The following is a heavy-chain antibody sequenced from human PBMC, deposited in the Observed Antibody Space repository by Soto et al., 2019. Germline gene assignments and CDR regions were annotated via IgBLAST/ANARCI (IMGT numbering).Heavy chain of an antibody. V-gene: IGHV4-28*01. J-gene: IGHJ4*02. CDR3: VSGVAARPEYFDF. CDR2: IHYSGST. CDR1: GYSISSNNW. Sequence: QVQLQESGPGLVKPSDTQSLTCAVSGYSISSNNWWGWIRQPPGKGLEWIGHIHYSGSTYHNPSLKSPVTMSVDTSKNQFSLKRTSVTAVDTAVYFCVSGVAARPEYFDFWGQGTLVTASS. D-gene: IGHD6-6*01.